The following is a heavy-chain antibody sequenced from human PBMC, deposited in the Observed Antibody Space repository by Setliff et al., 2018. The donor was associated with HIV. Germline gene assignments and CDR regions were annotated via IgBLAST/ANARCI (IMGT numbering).Heavy chain of an antibody. CDR3: AKTAYKHQYYYASSGYLDF. J-gene: IGHJ4*02. D-gene: IGHD3-22*01. V-gene: IGHV3-23*05. CDR1: EFTFSKYA. Sequence: GGSLRLSCTGSEFTFSKYAMNWVRQAPGKGLEWVSGISHNGTDTHYADSLKGRFAVSRDNSNNTLFLQMNSLRAEDTAIYYCAKTAYKHQYYYASSGYLDFWGQGTLVTVSS. CDR2: ISHNGTDT.